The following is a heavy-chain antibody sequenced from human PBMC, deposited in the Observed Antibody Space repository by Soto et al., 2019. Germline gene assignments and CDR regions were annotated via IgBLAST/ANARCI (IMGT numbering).Heavy chain of an antibody. Sequence: ASVKVSCKASGYTFTSYAMHWVRQAPGQRLEWMGWINAGNGNTKYSQKFQGRVTITRDTSASTAYMELSSLRSEDTAVYYCARETIAARPLYPWGQGTLVTVS. J-gene: IGHJ4*02. CDR1: GYTFTSYA. V-gene: IGHV1-3*01. CDR2: INAGNGNT. CDR3: ARETIAARPLYP. D-gene: IGHD6-6*01.